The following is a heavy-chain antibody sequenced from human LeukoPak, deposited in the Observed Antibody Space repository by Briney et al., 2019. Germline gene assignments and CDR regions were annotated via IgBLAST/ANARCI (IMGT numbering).Heavy chain of an antibody. V-gene: IGHV1-24*01. Sequence: ASVKVSCKVSGYTLTELSMHWVRQAPGKGLEWMGGFDPEDGETIYAQKFQGRVTMTEDTSTDTAYMELSSLRSEDTAVYYCASHPVRGTYYYDGSGAKDAFDIWGQGTMVTVSS. CDR1: GYTLTELS. CDR3: ASHPVRGTYYYDGSGAKDAFDI. J-gene: IGHJ3*02. D-gene: IGHD3-22*01. CDR2: FDPEDGET.